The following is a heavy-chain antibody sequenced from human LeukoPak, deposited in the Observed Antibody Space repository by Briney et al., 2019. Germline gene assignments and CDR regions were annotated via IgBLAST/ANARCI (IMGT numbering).Heavy chain of an antibody. V-gene: IGHV3-23*01. D-gene: IGHD1-26*01. CDR3: AKSWGSTRPYYNYMDV. J-gene: IGHJ6*03. Sequence: GGSLRLSCAASGITFSNYAMSWVRQAPGKGLEWVSIIGYRGGSIYYAYSVKGRFTISRDNSKNTLSLQMNGLRPEDTAVYYCAKSWGSTRPYYNYMDVWGKGTTVTVSS. CDR2: IGYRGGSI. CDR1: GITFSNYA.